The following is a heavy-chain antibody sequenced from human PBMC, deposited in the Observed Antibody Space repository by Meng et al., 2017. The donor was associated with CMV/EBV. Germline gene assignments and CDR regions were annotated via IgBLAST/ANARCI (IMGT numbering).Heavy chain of an antibody. CDR2: IYWNDDK. Sequence: SGPTLVKPTQTLTLTCTFSGFSLSTSGVGVGWIRQPPGKALEWLALIYWNDDKRYSPSLKSRLTITKDTSKNQVVLTMTNMDPVDTATYYCARTYCGIDCYPYYFDYWGQGTLVTVSS. J-gene: IGHJ4*02. D-gene: IGHD2-21*01. CDR1: GFSLSTSGVG. CDR3: ARTYCGIDCYPYYFDY. V-gene: IGHV2-5*01.